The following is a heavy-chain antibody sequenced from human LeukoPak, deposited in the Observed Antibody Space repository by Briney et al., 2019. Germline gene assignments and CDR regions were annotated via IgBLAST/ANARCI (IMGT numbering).Heavy chain of an antibody. CDR2: IHSSGDYI. CDR1: ASGGAFTSHS. J-gene: IGHJ4*02. CDR3: AREYNSRATFDY. D-gene: IGHD1-20*01. Sequence: GGSLRLSCAASASGGAFTSHSMNWVRQAPGKGLEWISYIHSSGDYIFYADSVKGRFTVSRDNARNSLYLQMNSLRAEDTAIYYCAREYNSRATFDYWGQGTLVTVSS. V-gene: IGHV3-21*05.